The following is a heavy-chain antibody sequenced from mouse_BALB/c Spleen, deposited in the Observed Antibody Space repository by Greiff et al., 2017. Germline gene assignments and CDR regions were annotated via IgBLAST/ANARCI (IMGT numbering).Heavy chain of an antibody. CDR2: INPYNDGT. J-gene: IGHJ2*01. CDR3: VRVPTYYPYLDY. D-gene: IGHD1-1*01. Sequence: EVQLVESGPELVKPGASVKMSCKASGYTFTSYVMHWVKQKPGQGLEWIGYINPYNDGTKYNEKFKGKATLTSDKSSSTAYMELSSLTSDDSAVYFCVRVPTYYPYLDYWGQGTTLTVSS. CDR1: GYTFTSYV. V-gene: IGHV1-14*01.